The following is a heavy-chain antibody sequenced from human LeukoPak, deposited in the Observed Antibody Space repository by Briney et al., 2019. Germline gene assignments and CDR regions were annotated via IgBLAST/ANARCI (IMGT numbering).Heavy chain of an antibody. D-gene: IGHD3-9*01. Sequence: PGGSLRLSCAASGFTFSSYWMSWVRQAPGKGLEWVANIKQDGSEKYYVDSVKGRFTISRDNAKNSLYLQINSLRAEDTAVYYCARDVHYDILTGYHEGYYYGMDVWGQGTTVTVSS. CDR2: IKQDGSEK. CDR3: ARDVHYDILTGYHEGYYYGMDV. V-gene: IGHV3-7*04. CDR1: GFTFSSYW. J-gene: IGHJ6*02.